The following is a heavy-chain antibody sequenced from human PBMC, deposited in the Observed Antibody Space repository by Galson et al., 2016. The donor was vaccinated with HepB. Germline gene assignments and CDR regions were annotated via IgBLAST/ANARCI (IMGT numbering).Heavy chain of an antibody. D-gene: IGHD4-17*01. CDR3: ATHYVDYVVPWEY. Sequence: SVKVSCKASGYTLNNYGFTWLRQAPGQGLEWMGWISAYNGDTSYAPRHQGRVTITIDTSTSTGYVELRSLTSEDTAVYYCATHYVDYVVPWEYWGQGTLITVSS. V-gene: IGHV1-18*04. CDR2: ISAYNGDT. J-gene: IGHJ4*02. CDR1: GYTLNNYG.